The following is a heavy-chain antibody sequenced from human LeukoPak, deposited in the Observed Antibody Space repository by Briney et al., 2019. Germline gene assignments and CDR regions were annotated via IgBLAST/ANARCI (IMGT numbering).Heavy chain of an antibody. D-gene: IGHD3-3*01. CDR1: GGTFSSYA. J-gene: IGHJ5*02. V-gene: IGHV1-69*06. Sequence: SVKVSCKASGGTFSSYATSWVRQAPGQGLEWMGGIIPIFGTANYAQKFQGRVTITADKSTSTAYMELSSLRSEDTAVYYCARSITILSGWFDPWGQGTLVTVSS. CDR2: IIPIFGTA. CDR3: ARSITILSGWFDP.